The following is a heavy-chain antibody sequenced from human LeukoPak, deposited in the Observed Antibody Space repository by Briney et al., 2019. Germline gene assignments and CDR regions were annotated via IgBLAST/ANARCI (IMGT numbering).Heavy chain of an antibody. J-gene: IGHJ4*02. Sequence: PSETLSLTCAVYGGSFSGYYWSWIRQPPGKGLEWIGEINHSGSTNYNPSLKSRVTISVDTSKNQFSLKLSSVTAADTAVYYCAREERKLRFLEWLLYGGFDYWGQGTLVTVSS. V-gene: IGHV4-34*01. D-gene: IGHD3-3*01. CDR1: GGSFSGYY. CDR3: AREERKLRFLEWLLYGGFDY. CDR2: INHSGST.